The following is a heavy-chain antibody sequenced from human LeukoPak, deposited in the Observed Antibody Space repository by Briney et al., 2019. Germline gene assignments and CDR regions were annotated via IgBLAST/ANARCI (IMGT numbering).Heavy chain of an antibody. CDR3: ARRGVDGYNPIDY. CDR2: ISYDGSSE. Sequence: PGGSLRLSCAASGFTFGTFGMHWVRQAPGKGLEWVAFISYDGSSEYDADSVKGRFTISRDNSENTVYLQMNSLRAEDTAVYYCARRGVDGYNPIDYWGQGTLVTVSS. V-gene: IGHV3-30*03. J-gene: IGHJ4*02. D-gene: IGHD5-24*01. CDR1: GFTFGTFG.